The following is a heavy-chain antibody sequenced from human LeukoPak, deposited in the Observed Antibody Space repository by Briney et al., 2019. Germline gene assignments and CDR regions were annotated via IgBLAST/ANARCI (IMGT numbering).Heavy chain of an antibody. V-gene: IGHV3-23*01. CDR2: ISGSGGST. CDR3: AKSLTGVNWFDP. CDR1: GFTFSSYV. D-gene: IGHD3-16*01. J-gene: IGHJ5*02. Sequence: GGSLRLSCAASGFTFSSYVMNWVRQAPGKGLEWVSAISGSGGSTYYADSVKGRFTISRDNSKNTLYLQMNSLRAEDTAVYYCAKSLTGVNWFDPWGQGTLVTVSS.